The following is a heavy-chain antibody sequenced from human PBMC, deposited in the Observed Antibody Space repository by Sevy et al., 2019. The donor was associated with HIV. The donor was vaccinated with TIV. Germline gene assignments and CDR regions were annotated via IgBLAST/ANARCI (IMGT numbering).Heavy chain of an antibody. Sequence: SETLSLTCTVSGGSINSDHWNWIRQPPGKGLEWIGYVYYTGGTNYNPSLKNRVTISVNRTKNQFSLKLTSVTAADTAVYYCARRNDFAIWGQGTMVTVSS. J-gene: IGHJ3*02. CDR1: GGSINSDH. CDR3: ARRNDFAI. V-gene: IGHV4-59*08. CDR2: VYYTGGT.